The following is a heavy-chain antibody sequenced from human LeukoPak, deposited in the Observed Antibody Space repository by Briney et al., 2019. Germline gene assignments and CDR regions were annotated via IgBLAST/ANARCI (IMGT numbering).Heavy chain of an antibody. Sequence: GGSLRLSCAASGFTFDDYAMHWVRQAPGKGLEWVSGTSWNSGSIGYADSVKGRFTISRDNAKNSLYLQMNSLRAEDMALYYCAKDITPRYDSSGYQGSYFDYWGQGTLVTVSS. V-gene: IGHV3-9*03. J-gene: IGHJ4*02. CDR1: GFTFDDYA. CDR3: AKDITPRYDSSGYQGSYFDY. D-gene: IGHD3-22*01. CDR2: TSWNSGSI.